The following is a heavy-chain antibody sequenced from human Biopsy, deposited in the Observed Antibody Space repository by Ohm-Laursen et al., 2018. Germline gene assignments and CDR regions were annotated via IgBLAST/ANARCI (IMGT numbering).Heavy chain of an antibody. CDR2: IWYDGSDQ. V-gene: IGHV3-33*08. CDR3: ARDRREHYQFDH. D-gene: IGHD1-26*01. CDR1: GFSFSSYG. Sequence: SLRLSCAASGFSFSSYGMHRVRQAPGKGLEWVALIWYDGSDQYYADSVKGRFTISRDNSKNTVYLQMNSLRAEDTAVYYCARDRREHYQFDHWGQGTRVTVSS. J-gene: IGHJ4*02.